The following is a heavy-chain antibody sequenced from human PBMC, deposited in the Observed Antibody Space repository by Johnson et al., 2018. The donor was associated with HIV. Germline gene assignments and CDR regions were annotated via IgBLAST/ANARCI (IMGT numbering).Heavy chain of an antibody. Sequence: VQLVESGGGLVKPGGSLRLSCAASGFTFNNAWMNWVRQAPGKGLEWVGRIKSRTDGGTTDYAAPVKGRFTISRDDSKNTLYLQMNSLKTEDTALYYCTTDVPGGPYYNAFDIWGQGTMVTVSS. CDR2: IKSRTDGGTT. D-gene: IGHD1-26*01. CDR3: TTDVPGGPYYNAFDI. CDR1: GFTFNNAW. J-gene: IGHJ3*02. V-gene: IGHV3-15*01.